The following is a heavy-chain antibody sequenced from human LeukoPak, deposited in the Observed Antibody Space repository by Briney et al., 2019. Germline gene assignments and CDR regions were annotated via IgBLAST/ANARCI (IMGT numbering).Heavy chain of an antibody. CDR1: AFPISGGFY. D-gene: IGHD2-2*01. CDR2: FYHSGST. CDR3: ARYCSSTSCSRKAFDY. Sequence: SETLSLTCIVSAFPISGGFYWGWIRQPPGKGLEWIGSFYHSGSTDYNPSLKSRVTIEVDTSKNQFSLKLSSVTAADTAVYYCARYCSSTSCSRKAFDYWGQGTLVTVSS. V-gene: IGHV4-38-2*02. J-gene: IGHJ4*02.